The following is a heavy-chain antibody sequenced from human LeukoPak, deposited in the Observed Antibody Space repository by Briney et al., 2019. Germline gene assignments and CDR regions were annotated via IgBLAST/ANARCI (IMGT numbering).Heavy chain of an antibody. Sequence: GGSLPLSCPVSGCTFNNYAMNWLRQAPGRGLEWVSFISCSYSYIYNAHSVKGRFTISRDNAKNSLYLQINTRTDEDTDVYYCARGGRFFDYWGQGILVTVSS. CDR2: ISCSYSYI. CDR1: GCTFNNYA. CDR3: ARGGRFFDY. D-gene: IGHD3-3*01. J-gene: IGHJ4*02. V-gene: IGHV3-21*01.